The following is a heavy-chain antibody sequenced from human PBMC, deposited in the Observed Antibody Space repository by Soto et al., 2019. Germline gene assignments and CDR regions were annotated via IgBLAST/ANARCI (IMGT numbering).Heavy chain of an antibody. CDR2: INPKSGST. V-gene: IGHV1-2*02. CDR1: GYTFVDYY. J-gene: IGHJ4*02. D-gene: IGHD2-8*01. Sequence: ASVKVSCKTSGYTFVDYYIHWVREAPGQGLDWLGWINPKSGSTNYAQDFQGRVTITRETSISTVFLEMSRLRSDDTAVYFCTLDNGLHFGSGTPNPGGEPWGQGTEVTVSP. CDR3: TLDNGLHFGSGTPNPGGEP.